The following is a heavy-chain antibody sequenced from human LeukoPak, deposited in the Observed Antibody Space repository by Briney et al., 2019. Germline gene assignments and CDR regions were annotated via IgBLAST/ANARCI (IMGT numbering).Heavy chain of an antibody. CDR1: GGSINSYY. CDR3: ARARDGHINNWFDP. Sequence: SETLSLTCTVSGGSINSYYLNWIRQPPGKGLEWVGYIYYSGSTNYNPSLKSRVTISVDTSKNQFSLKMSSVTAADTAVYYCARARDGHINNWFDPWGQGTLVTVSS. J-gene: IGHJ5*02. D-gene: IGHD5-24*01. CDR2: IYYSGST. V-gene: IGHV4-59*01.